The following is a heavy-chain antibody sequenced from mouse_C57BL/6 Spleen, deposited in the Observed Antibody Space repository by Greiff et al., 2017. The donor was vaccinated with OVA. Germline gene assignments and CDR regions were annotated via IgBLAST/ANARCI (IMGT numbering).Heavy chain of an antibody. J-gene: IGHJ3*01. CDR1: GYTFTSFW. V-gene: IGHV1-72*01. CDR2: IDPNSGGN. D-gene: IGHD6-2*01. CDR3: AISVELSAWFAY. Sequence: VQLQPPGAELVKPGASVNLFCKASGYTFTSFWMHGGKQRPGRGLEGVGRIDPNSGGNKYNEKFKSKATLTVYKPPSTAYMQHISLTSEDSGVYYVAISVELSAWFAYWGEVTLVTVSA.